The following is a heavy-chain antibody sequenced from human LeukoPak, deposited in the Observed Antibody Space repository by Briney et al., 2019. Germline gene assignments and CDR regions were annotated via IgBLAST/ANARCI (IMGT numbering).Heavy chain of an antibody. V-gene: IGHV1-18*01. CDR2: ISAYNGNT. J-gene: IGHJ3*02. Sequence: GASVKVSCKASGYTFTSYGISWVRQAPGQGLEWMGWISAYNGNTNYAQKLQGRVTMTTDTSTSTAYMELRSLRSDDTAVYYCARSYCGGDCYFASIWGQGTMVTVSS. CDR3: ARSYCGGDCYFASI. D-gene: IGHD2-21*02. CDR1: GYTFTSYG.